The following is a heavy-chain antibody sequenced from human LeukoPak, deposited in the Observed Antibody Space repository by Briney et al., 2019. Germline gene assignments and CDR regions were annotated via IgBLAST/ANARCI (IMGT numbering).Heavy chain of an antibody. CDR2: IYHSGST. CDR3: ARHGSGTYFDP. D-gene: IGHD1-26*01. CDR1: GYFISSGYY. V-gene: IGHV4-38-2*01. Sequence: SETLSLTCAVSGYFISSGYYWGWIRQPPGQGLEWIGSIYHSGSTYYNPSLESRVTISVDTSKNQFSLKVSSVTAADTAVYYCARHGSGTYFDPWGQGTLVTVSS. J-gene: IGHJ5*02.